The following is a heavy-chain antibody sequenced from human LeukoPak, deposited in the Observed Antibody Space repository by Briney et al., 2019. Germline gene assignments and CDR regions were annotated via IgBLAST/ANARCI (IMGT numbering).Heavy chain of an antibody. V-gene: IGHV4-39*07. CDR1: GGSISSSSYY. CDR3: ARGRTGWFFDY. Sequence: SETLSLTCTVSGGSISSSSYYWGWIRQPPGKGLEWIGSIYYSGSTYYNPSLKSRVTISVDTSKDQFSLNLSSVTAADTAVYYCARGRTGWFFDYWGLGSLVTVSS. CDR2: IYYSGST. J-gene: IGHJ4*02. D-gene: IGHD6-19*01.